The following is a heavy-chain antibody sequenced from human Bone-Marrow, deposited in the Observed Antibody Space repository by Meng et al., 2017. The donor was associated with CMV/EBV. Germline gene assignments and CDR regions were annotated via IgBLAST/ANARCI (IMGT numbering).Heavy chain of an antibody. CDR3: AKVIGVANPYYFDY. D-gene: IGHD2-21*01. V-gene: IGHV3-23*01. CDR2: INNNGGST. Sequence: SGSTFSSYAMNWVRQATGKGLEWVSSINNNGGSTYYGESVKGRFTISRDNFKNTLYLQMNSLRAEDTAVYYCAKVIGVANPYYFDYWGQGTLVTVSS. CDR1: GSTFSSYA. J-gene: IGHJ4*02.